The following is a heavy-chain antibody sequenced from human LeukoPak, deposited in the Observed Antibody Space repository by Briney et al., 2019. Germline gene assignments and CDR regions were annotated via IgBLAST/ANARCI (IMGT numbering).Heavy chain of an antibody. Sequence: KASETLSLTCTVSGGSISIYYWSWIRQPPGKGLEWIGYIYYSGSTNYNPSLKSRVTISVDTSKNQFSLKLSSVTAADTAVYYCARRRAAAGTFALDYWGQGTLVTVSS. CDR2: IYYSGST. V-gene: IGHV4-59*08. CDR3: ARRRAAAGTFALDY. CDR1: GGSISIYY. J-gene: IGHJ4*02. D-gene: IGHD6-13*01.